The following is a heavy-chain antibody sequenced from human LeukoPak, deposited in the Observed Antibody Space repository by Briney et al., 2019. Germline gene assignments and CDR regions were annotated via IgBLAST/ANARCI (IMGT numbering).Heavy chain of an antibody. Sequence: TSETLSLTCAVYGGSFSGYYWSWIRQPPGKGLEWIGEINHSGSTNYNPSLKSRVTISVDTSKNQFSLKLSSVTAADTAVYYCARLEKTYYYGSGSHHWFDPWGQGTLVTVSS. CDR2: INHSGST. D-gene: IGHD3-10*01. CDR3: ARLEKTYYYGSGSHHWFDP. CDR1: GGSFSGYY. V-gene: IGHV4-34*01. J-gene: IGHJ5*02.